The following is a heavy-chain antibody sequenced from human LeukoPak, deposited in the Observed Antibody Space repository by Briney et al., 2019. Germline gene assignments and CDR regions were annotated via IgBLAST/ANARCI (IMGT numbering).Heavy chain of an antibody. CDR2: ISSSSSYI. Sequence: GGSLRLSCAASGFTFSSYSMNWVRQAPGKGLEWVSSISSSSSYIYYADSVKGRFTISRDNAKNSLYLQMNSLRAEDTAVYYCARDSSENNWNDGWFDPWGQGTLVTVSS. CDR1: GFTFSSYS. D-gene: IGHD1-1*01. CDR3: ARDSSENNWNDGWFDP. J-gene: IGHJ5*02. V-gene: IGHV3-21*01.